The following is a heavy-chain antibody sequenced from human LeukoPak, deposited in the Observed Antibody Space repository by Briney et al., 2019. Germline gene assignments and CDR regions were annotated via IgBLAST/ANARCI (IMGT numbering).Heavy chain of an antibody. J-gene: IGHJ4*02. V-gene: IGHV3-48*01. Sequence: PGGSLRLSCAASGFTFSSYGMHWVRQAPGKGLEWVSYISSSSSTINYADSVKGRFTISRDNSKNTLYLQMNSLRAEDTAVYYCPRKYDSSGYFDYWGRGTLVTVSS. D-gene: IGHD6-25*01. CDR3: PRKYDSSGYFDY. CDR1: GFTFSSYG. CDR2: ISSSSSTI.